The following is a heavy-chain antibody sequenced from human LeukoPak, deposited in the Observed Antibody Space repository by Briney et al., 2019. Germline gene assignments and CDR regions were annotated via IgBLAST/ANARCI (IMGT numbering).Heavy chain of an antibody. CDR2: IYYSGST. CDR3: ARVSITGNAFDI. V-gene: IGHV4-39*01. D-gene: IGHD1-20*01. J-gene: IGHJ3*02. Sequence: PSETLSLTCTVSGGSISSSSYYWGWIRQPPGKGLEWIGSIYYSGSTYYNPSLKSRVTISVGTPKNQFSLKLSSVTAADTAVYYCARVSITGNAFDIWGQGTMVTVSS. CDR1: GGSISSSSYY.